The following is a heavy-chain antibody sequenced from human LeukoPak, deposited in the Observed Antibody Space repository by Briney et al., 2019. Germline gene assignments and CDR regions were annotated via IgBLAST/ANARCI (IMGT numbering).Heavy chain of an antibody. CDR3: ARGIYGDYGEDYFDY. V-gene: IGHV1-46*01. CDR1: GYTFTSYY. D-gene: IGHD4-17*01. Sequence: ASVKVSCKASGYTFTSYYIHWVRQAPGQGLEWMGIINPSGGSTSYAQKFQGRVTMTRDTSTSTVYMELSSLRSEDTAVYYCARGIYGDYGEDYFDYWGQGTLVTVSS. J-gene: IGHJ4*02. CDR2: INPSGGST.